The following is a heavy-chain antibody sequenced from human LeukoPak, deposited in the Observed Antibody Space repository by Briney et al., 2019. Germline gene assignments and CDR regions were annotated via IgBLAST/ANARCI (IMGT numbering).Heavy chain of an antibody. V-gene: IGHV4-59*01. CDR2: IYYSGST. Sequence: SETLSLTCTVSGGSISSYYWSWIRQPPGKGLEWIGYIYYSGSTNYNPSLKSRVTISVDTSKNQFSLKLSSVTAADTAVYYCARGPVNGDGYNPRNWYFDLWGRGTLVTVSS. CDR3: ARGPVNGDGYNPRNWYFDL. CDR1: GGSISSYY. J-gene: IGHJ2*01. D-gene: IGHD5-24*01.